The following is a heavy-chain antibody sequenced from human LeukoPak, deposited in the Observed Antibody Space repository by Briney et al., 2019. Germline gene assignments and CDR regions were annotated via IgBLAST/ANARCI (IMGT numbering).Heavy chain of an antibody. CDR2: IYYSGNT. Sequence: RSSETLSLTCTVSGGSISSSSYFWGWIRQPPGKGLEWIGTIYYSGNTYYNPSLKSRVTISVDTSKNQFSLKLTSVTAADTAVYYCASRALWHQLVYAYWGQGTLVTVSS. J-gene: IGHJ4*02. V-gene: IGHV4-39*07. CDR3: ASRALWHQLVYAY. CDR1: GGSISSSSYF. D-gene: IGHD2-2*02.